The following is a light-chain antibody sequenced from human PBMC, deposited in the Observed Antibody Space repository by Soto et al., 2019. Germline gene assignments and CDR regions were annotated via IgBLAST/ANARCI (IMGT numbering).Light chain of an antibody. CDR1: SSDIGGFNY. V-gene: IGLV2-11*01. J-gene: IGLJ1*01. CDR3: CSYAGSYTFV. CDR2: DVT. Sequence: QSALTQPRSVSGSPGQSVTISCTGTSSDIGGFNYVSWYQQHPGKVPKLMIYDVTKRPSGVPDRFSASKSGNTASLTISGLQAEDEADYYCCSYAGSYTFVFVTGTKVTVL.